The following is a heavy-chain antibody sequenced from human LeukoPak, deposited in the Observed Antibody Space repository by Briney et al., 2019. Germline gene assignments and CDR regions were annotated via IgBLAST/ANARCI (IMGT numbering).Heavy chain of an antibody. CDR2: INHSGST. Sequence: SETLSLTCAVYGGSFSGYYWSWTRQPPGKGLEWIGEINHSGSTNYNPSLKSRVTISVDTSKNQFSLKLSSVTAADTAVYYCARGRRVITGTTISVFDYWGQGTLVTVSS. D-gene: IGHD1-20*01. V-gene: IGHV4-34*01. J-gene: IGHJ4*02. CDR1: GGSFSGYY. CDR3: ARGRRVITGTTISVFDY.